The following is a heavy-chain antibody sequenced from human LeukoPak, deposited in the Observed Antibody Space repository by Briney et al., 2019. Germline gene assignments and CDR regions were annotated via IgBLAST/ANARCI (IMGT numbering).Heavy chain of an antibody. CDR3: ARDLPSTYYDFWSGYPGAET. Sequence: PGGSLRLSCAASAFTFSDYYMSWIRQAPGKGLEWVSYISSSGSTIYYADSVKGRFTISRDNAKNSLYLQMNSLRAEDTAVYYCARDLPSTYYDFWSGYPGAETWGQGTLVTVSS. CDR1: AFTFSDYY. V-gene: IGHV3-11*01. CDR2: ISSSGSTI. D-gene: IGHD3-3*01. J-gene: IGHJ4*02.